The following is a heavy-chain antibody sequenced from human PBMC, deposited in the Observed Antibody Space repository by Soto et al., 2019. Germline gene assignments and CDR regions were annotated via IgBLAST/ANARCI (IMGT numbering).Heavy chain of an antibody. V-gene: IGHV4-59*08. CDR2: IYYTGIT. J-gene: IGHJ4*02. Sequence: SETLSLTCAVSGGSFSSYYWSWIRQPPGKGLEWIGYIYYTGITSYNPSLKTRVTMSVDTSRTQFSLKLSSVTAADTATYYCAHYSSTSSFDYWGQGTLVTVSS. CDR3: AHYSSTSSFDY. D-gene: IGHD6-13*01. CDR1: GGSFSSYY.